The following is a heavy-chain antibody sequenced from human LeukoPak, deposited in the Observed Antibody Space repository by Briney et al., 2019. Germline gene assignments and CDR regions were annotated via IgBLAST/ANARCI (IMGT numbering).Heavy chain of an antibody. V-gene: IGHV3-15*04. CDR1: GFTFSYAW. CDR3: ARLKGPYYYYYGMDV. CDR2: VETRATGGTT. Sequence: PGGSLRLSCAASGFTFSYAWMSWVRQAPGGGLEWVGRVETRATGGTTEYSAPVKGRFSISRDDSTNTLSLQMNSLKLEDTAVYYCARLKGPYYYYYGMDVWGQGTTVTVSS. J-gene: IGHJ6*02. D-gene: IGHD2-21*02.